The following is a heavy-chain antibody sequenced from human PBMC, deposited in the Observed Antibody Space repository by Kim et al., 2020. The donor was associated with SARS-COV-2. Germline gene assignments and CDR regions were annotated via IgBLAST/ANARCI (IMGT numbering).Heavy chain of an antibody. CDR1: GGSISSTNW. V-gene: IGHV4-4*02. CDR3: ASRQGCSVNSCPVKNWFDP. J-gene: IGHJ5*02. D-gene: IGHD2-15*01. CDR2: IYHSGIP. Sequence: SETLSLTCVVSGGSISSTNWWSWVRQPPGKGLEWIGEIYHSGIPNYNPSLKSRVTISVDKSKNQFSLKLSSLTAADTAVYYCASRQGCSVNSCPVKNWFDPWGQGTLVTVSS.